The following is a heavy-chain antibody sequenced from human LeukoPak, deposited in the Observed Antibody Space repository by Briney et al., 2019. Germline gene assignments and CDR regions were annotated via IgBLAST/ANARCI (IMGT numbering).Heavy chain of an antibody. V-gene: IGHV3-23*01. CDR3: AKDRPNFHENSGHYYRRDGDS. D-gene: IGHD3-22*01. J-gene: IGHJ5*01. CDR2: MCGTAGCT. CDR1: GFTFYMYA. Sequence: GGSLRLSCQASGFTFYMYAMSWVRQPPGKGLEWVASMCGTAGCTFYPDSVKGRFTISKDNSKNVLYLLINSLSAEDTAIYYCAKDRPNFHENSGHYYRRDGDSWGQGTVVTVSS.